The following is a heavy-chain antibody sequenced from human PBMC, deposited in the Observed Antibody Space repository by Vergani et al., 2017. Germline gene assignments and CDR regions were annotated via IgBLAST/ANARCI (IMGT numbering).Heavy chain of an antibody. CDR1: GASINNDFYY. J-gene: IGHJ4*02. V-gene: IGHV4-61*02. D-gene: IGHD6-13*01. CDR3: ARLSIAAAGFSFDY. CDR2: IYVSGIT. Sequence: QVQLQESGPGLVKPSQTLSLTCTVSGASINNDFYYWHWIRQPAGKGLEWIGRIYVSGITDYNSSLQSRVSMSVDTSKNQFSLKLSSVTAADTAVYYCARLSIAAAGFSFDYWGQGTLVTVSS.